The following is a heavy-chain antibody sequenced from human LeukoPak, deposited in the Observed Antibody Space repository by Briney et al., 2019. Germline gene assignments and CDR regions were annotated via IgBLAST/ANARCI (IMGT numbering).Heavy chain of an antibody. J-gene: IGHJ4*02. D-gene: IGHD3-9*01. Sequence: PSETLSLTCTGYGVSISSYYWSWIRQPPGKGLVWIGYIYYSGSTNDNTSLKSRVTISEDTSKNHFFLKLSSVTAADTAVYYWARVSRLGSLDYWGQGTLVTVSS. CDR1: GVSISSYY. V-gene: IGHV4-59*01. CDR2: IYYSGST. CDR3: ARVSRLGSLDY.